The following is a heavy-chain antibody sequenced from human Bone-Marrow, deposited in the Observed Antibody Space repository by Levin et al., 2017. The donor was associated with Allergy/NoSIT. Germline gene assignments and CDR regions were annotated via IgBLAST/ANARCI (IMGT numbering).Heavy chain of an antibody. CDR1: EFRFNNAW. CDR2: IKSKAHGGTT. Sequence: LSLTCVASEFRFNNAWMTWVRQAPGKGLECVGRIKSKAHGGTTDYGAPVKGRFTISRDDSKNTLYLQMNSLKSEDTAVYYCSTGLLGYWGQGTLVTVSS. D-gene: IGHD3-22*01. V-gene: IGHV3-15*01. J-gene: IGHJ4*02. CDR3: STGLLGY.